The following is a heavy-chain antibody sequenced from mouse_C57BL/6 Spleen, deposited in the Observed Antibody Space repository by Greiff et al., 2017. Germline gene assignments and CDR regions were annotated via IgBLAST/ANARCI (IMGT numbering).Heavy chain of an antibody. CDR3: ARKTTVVATDY. J-gene: IGHJ2*01. V-gene: IGHV1-64*01. D-gene: IGHD1-1*01. CDR2: IHPNSGST. CDR1: GYTFTSYW. Sequence: QVQLKQSGAELVKPGASVKLSCKASGYTFTSYWMHWVKQRPGQGLEWIGMIHPNSGSTNYNEKFKSKATLTVDKSSSTAYMQLSSLTSEDSAVYYCARKTTVVATDYWGQGTTLTVSS.